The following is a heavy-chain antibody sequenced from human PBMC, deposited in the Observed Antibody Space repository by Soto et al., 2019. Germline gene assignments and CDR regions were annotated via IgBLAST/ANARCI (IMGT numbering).Heavy chain of an antibody. CDR2: INPNSGGT. J-gene: IGHJ4*02. V-gene: IGHV1-2*04. D-gene: IGHD1-26*01. Sequence: VQLVQSGAEVKMPGASVKVSCKVSGYTFAGYYIHWVRQAPGQGLEWMGWINPNSGGTHYAQKFQGWVTMTRDTSISTAYMQLSRLRSDDTAVYYCARDFAQAPSVGPGRDWGQGTLVTVSS. CDR3: ARDFAQAPSVGPGRD. CDR1: GYTFAGYY.